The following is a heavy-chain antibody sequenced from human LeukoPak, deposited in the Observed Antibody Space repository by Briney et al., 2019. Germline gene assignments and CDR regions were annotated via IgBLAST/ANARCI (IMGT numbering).Heavy chain of an antibody. CDR3: ARTPPRRDDY. J-gene: IGHJ4*02. CDR2: ITESGNIE. V-gene: IGHV3-48*03. Sequence: GGSLRLSCAASGFAFSSFAMNWVRQAPGKGLEWVSFITESGNIEKYADSVKGRFTISRDNAKNSVYLQMNSLRAEDTAVYYCARTPPRRDDYSGQGTLVTVSS. CDR1: GFAFSSFA.